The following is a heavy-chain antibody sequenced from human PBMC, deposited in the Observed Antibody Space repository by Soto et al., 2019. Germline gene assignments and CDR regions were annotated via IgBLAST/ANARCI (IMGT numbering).Heavy chain of an antibody. J-gene: IGHJ3*02. V-gene: IGHV4-39*01. CDR2: IYYSGST. Sequence: SETLSLTCTVSGGSISSSSYYWGWIRQPPGKGLEWIGSIYYSGSTYYNPSLKSRVTISVDTSKNQFSLKLSSVTAADTAVYYCERRGGSGWYLDAFDIWGQGTMVTVSS. CDR3: ERRGGSGWYLDAFDI. D-gene: IGHD6-19*01. CDR1: GGSISSSSYY.